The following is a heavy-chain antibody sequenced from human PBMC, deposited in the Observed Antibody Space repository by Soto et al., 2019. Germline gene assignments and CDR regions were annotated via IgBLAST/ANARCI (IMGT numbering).Heavy chain of an antibody. CDR3: GRLARGAAGGTF. Sequence: RTLRLSCVTSRFCLSSYYIMCARQAPGRGLEWLAKITQDGSEKSYVDSVRGRFTISRDNDKESVYLQMDSLRADDTAVYCCGRLARGAAGGTFWGQGTLVTSPQ. CDR1: RFCLSSYY. V-gene: IGHV3-7*03. D-gene: IGHD6-13*01. CDR2: ITQDGSEK. J-gene: IGHJ4*02.